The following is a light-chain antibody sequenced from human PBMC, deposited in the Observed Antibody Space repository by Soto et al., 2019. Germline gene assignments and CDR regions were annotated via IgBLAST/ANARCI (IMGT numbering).Light chain of an antibody. CDR3: QQYEDVVT. V-gene: IGKV1-13*02. J-gene: IGKJ1*01. CDR1: QGISTY. Sequence: AIQLTQSPSSLCASVGDRVTITCRASQGISTYLAWFQQKAGQTPRLLIYGSSSRISGVPDRLSVSGSGTDFTLSIRRLEPEDFAVYYCQQYEDVVTFGHGTKVDI. CDR2: GSS.